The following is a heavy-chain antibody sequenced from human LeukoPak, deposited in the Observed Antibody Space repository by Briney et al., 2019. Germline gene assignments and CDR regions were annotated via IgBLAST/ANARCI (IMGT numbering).Heavy chain of an antibody. D-gene: IGHD6-6*01. J-gene: IGHJ1*01. CDR3: ASFRYSSSSKYFQH. CDR2: IYYSGST. CDR1: GGPISGYF. V-gene: IGHV4-39*01. Sequence: PSETLSLTCTVSGGPISGYFWSWIRQPPGKGLEWIGSIYYSGSTYYNPSLKSRVTISVDTSKNQFSLKLSSVTAADTAVYYCASFRYSSSSKYFQHWGQGTLVTVSS.